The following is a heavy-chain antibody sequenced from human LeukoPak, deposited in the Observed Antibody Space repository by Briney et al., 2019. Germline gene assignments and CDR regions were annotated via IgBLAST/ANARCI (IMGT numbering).Heavy chain of an antibody. V-gene: IGHV3-30-3*01. CDR1: GFTFRNYA. CDR3: ARDLAESYLFDY. CDR2: LTYDGSDK. Sequence: GGSLRLSCVASGFTFRNYAMHWVRQAPGRGLEWVATLTYDGSDKDYADSVKGRFTISRDNSKNTLYLQMNGLRAEDTAVYFCARDLAESYLFDYWGQGTLVTVSS. J-gene: IGHJ4*02. D-gene: IGHD3-10*01.